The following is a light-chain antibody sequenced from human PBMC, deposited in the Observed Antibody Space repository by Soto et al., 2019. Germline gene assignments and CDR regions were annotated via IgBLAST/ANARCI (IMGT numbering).Light chain of an antibody. CDR2: GAS. Sequence: DIVLTPSPGTLSLSPGERPTLSCRASQTVSLSYLAWYQQKPGQAPRLLIYGASSRATGIPDRFSGGGSGTDFTLTISRLEPEDFAMYYCQQYFTSPLTFGGGTKVDIK. V-gene: IGKV3-20*01. J-gene: IGKJ4*01. CDR1: QTVSLSY. CDR3: QQYFTSPLT.